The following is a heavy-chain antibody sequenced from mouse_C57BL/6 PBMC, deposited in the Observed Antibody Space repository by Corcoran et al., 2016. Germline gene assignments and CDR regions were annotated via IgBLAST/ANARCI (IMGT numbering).Heavy chain of an antibody. CDR3: ARSPLYCGGNLYYFDY. Sequence: QIQLVQSGPELKKPGETVKISCKASGYTFTTYGMSWVKQAPGKGLKWMGWINTYSGVPTYADDFKGRFAFSLETSASTAYLQINNLKNEDTATYFCARSPLYCGGNLYYFDYWGQGTTLTVSS. CDR1: GYTFTTYG. V-gene: IGHV9-3*01. J-gene: IGHJ2*01. CDR2: INTYSGVP. D-gene: IGHD1-1*01.